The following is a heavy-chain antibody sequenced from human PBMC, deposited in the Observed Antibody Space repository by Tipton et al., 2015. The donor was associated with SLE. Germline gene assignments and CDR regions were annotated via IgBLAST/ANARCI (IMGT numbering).Heavy chain of an antibody. Sequence: GLVKPSQTLSLTCAISGDSVSSNSAAWNWIRQSPSRGLEWLGRTYYMSKWYNDYAVSVKSRVTISVDTSKTQFFLRLSSVTAADTAVYFCARGPNWGLDDAFDIWGQGTMVSVSS. CDR1: GDSVSSNSAA. CDR3: ARGPNWGLDDAFDI. V-gene: IGHV6-1*01. D-gene: IGHD7-27*01. J-gene: IGHJ3*02. CDR2: TYYMSKWYN.